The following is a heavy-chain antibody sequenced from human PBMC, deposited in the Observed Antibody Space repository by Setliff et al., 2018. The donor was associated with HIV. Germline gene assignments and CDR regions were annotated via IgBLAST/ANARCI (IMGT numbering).Heavy chain of an antibody. V-gene: IGHV1-69*10. CDR2: IIPILGIA. CDR3: ARGGVKNGYFDY. Sequence: SVKVSCKASGGTFSSYAISWVRQAPGQGLEWMGGIIPILGIANYAQKFQGRVTITADESTSTAYMELSSLRSEDTAVYYRARGGVKNGYFDYWGQGTLVTVSS. D-gene: IGHD1-1*01. CDR1: GGTFSSYA. J-gene: IGHJ4*02.